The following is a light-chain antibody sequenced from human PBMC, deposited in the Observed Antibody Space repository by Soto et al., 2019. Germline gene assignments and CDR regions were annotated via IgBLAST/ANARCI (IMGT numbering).Light chain of an antibody. J-gene: IGKJ1*01. V-gene: IGKV1-39*01. CDR2: DSS. CDR1: QSISTY. CDR3: QQSYSNPTWT. Sequence: DIQLTQYQSSLSASVGDRITITCLASQSISTYLNWYQQKPGEAPTLLVYDSSTLQSGVPSRFSGSGFGAEFTLTVSSLQPEDFATYYCQQSYSNPTWTFGQGTKVDNK.